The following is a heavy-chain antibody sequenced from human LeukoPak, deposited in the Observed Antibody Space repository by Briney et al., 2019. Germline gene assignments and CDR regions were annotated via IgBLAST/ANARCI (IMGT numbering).Heavy chain of an antibody. D-gene: IGHD6-19*01. CDR1: GFTFSSYA. Sequence: GGSLRLSCAASGFTFSSYAMHWVRQAPGKGLEWVAVISYDGSNKYYADSVKGRFTISRDNSKNTLYLQMNSLRAEDTAVYYCARVGYSSGQGDAFDIWGQGTMVTVSS. J-gene: IGHJ3*02. CDR2: ISYDGSNK. CDR3: ARVGYSSGQGDAFDI. V-gene: IGHV3-30*04.